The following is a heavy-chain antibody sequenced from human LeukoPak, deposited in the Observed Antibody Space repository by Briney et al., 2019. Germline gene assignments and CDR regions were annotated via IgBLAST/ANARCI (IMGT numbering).Heavy chain of an antibody. V-gene: IGHV1-69*13. D-gene: IGHD3-10*01. Sequence: GASVKVSCKASGGTFTSYAISWGRQAPGQGLEWMGGIIPIFGTANYAQKFQGRVTITADESTSTAYMELSSLRSEDTAVYYCARAGGGYTTGSYWGQGTLVTVSS. CDR1: GGTFTSYA. CDR3: ARAGGGYTTGSY. J-gene: IGHJ4*02. CDR2: IIPIFGTA.